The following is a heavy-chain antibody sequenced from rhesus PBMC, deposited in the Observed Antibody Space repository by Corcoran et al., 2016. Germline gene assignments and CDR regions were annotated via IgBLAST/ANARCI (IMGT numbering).Heavy chain of an antibody. CDR1: GYSFTSYW. V-gene: IGHV5-20*02. CDR2: NDPRDSDT. Sequence: EVQLVQSGAEVIRPGESLKISCKTFGYSFTSYWISWVRRIPGKGLEWRGANDPRDSDTRYSPSCQDPVTIATDKSISPAYLQGSSLEASDTATYYCAEMSPGAEYFEFWGQGALVTVSS. J-gene: IGHJ1*01. CDR3: AEMSPGAEYFEF. D-gene: IGHD1-38*01.